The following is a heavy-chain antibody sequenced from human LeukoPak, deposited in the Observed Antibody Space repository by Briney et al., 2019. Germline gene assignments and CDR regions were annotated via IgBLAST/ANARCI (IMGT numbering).Heavy chain of an antibody. Sequence: PGGSLRLSCAASGFTFSSYAMSWVRQAPGKGLEWVSAISGSGGSTYYADSVKGRFTISRDNSKNTLYLQMNSLRVEDTAVYYCAKRVEYSSSSGGYFDYWGQGSLVTVSS. V-gene: IGHV3-23*01. CDR2: ISGSGGST. CDR1: GFTFSSYA. J-gene: IGHJ4*02. CDR3: AKRVEYSSSSGGYFDY. D-gene: IGHD6-6*01.